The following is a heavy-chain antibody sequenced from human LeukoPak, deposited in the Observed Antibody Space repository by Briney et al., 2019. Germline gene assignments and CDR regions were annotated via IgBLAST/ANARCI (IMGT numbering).Heavy chain of an antibody. D-gene: IGHD6-19*01. V-gene: IGHV3-23*01. Sequence: PGGSLRLSCAASGFTFSDYYMSWIRQAPGKGLEWVSAISGSGGSTYYADSVKGRFTISRDNSKNTLYLQMNSLRAEDTAVYYCAKDSSVAGSSGDYYGMDVWGQGTTVTVSS. CDR3: AKDSSVAGSSGDYYGMDV. J-gene: IGHJ6*02. CDR2: ISGSGGST. CDR1: GFTFSDYY.